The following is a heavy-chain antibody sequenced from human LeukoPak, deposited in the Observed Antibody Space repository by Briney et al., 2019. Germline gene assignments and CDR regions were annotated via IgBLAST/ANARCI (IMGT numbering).Heavy chain of an antibody. D-gene: IGHD3-10*01. CDR2: ISSSSSYI. V-gene: IGHV3-21*01. CDR3: ARVSGNDAFDI. J-gene: IGHJ3*02. Sequence: GGSLRLSCAASGFTFSSYSMNWVRQAPGKGLEWVSSISSSSSYIYYADSVKGRFTISRDNAKNSLYLQMNSLSAEDTAVYYCARVSGNDAFDIWGQGTMVTVSS. CDR1: GFTFSSYS.